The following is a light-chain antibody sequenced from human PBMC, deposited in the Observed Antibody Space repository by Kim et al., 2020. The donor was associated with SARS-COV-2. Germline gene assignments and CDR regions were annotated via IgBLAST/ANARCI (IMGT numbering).Light chain of an antibody. V-gene: IGKV3-15*01. J-gene: IGKJ1*01. CDR3: QQYNHWWT. Sequence: AVSPGETATLSCRASQSVDNDIAWFQQRPGQAPRLLIRAASTRATGIPAMFSGSGSGTDFTLTISSLQSEDVAVYYCQQYNHWWTFGPGTKVDIK. CDR2: AAS. CDR1: QSVDND.